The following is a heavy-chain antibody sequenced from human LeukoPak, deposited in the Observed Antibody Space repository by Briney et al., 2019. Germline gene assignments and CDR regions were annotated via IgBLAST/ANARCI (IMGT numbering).Heavy chain of an antibody. CDR2: ISYDGSNK. CDR3: ARDLRGSGSYFVYGMDV. CDR1: GFTFSSYA. D-gene: IGHD3-10*01. J-gene: IGHJ6*04. Sequence: PGGSLRLSCAASGFTFSSYAMHWVRQAPGKGLEWVAVISYDGSNKYYADPVKGRFTISRDNSKNTLYLQMNSLRAEDTAVYYCARDLRGSGSYFVYGMDVWGKGTTVTVSS. V-gene: IGHV3-30*04.